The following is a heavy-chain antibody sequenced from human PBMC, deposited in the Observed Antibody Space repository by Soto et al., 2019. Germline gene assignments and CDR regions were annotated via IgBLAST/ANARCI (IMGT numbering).Heavy chain of an antibody. CDR3: ASRAITYPYYYYYGMDV. CDR1: GGSINNHY. V-gene: IGHV4-59*11. J-gene: IGHJ6*02. D-gene: IGHD2-21*01. Sequence: SETLSLTCTVSGGSINNHYWSWIRQPPGKGLEWLGYVYYNGITNYNPSLKSRVTISVDTSKNQFSLKLSSVTAADTAVYYCASRAITYPYYYYYGMDVWGQGTTVTVSS. CDR2: VYYNGIT.